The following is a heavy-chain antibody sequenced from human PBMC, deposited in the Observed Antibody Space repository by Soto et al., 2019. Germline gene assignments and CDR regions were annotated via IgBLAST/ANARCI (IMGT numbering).Heavy chain of an antibody. Sequence: GGSMRLSCAAGRVSFSSFSMSPVCQAPGKVLQWVSPSSGSGGSTHSADSVRGRSTMSRDNSKDTLDLQMGNLRAEETAVYYCAKGGPTVTHFDGWAQGPLVTV. J-gene: IGHJ4*02. CDR1: RVSFSSFS. CDR3: AKGGPTVTHFDG. V-gene: IGHV3-23*01. D-gene: IGHD4-17*01. CDR2: SSGSGGST.